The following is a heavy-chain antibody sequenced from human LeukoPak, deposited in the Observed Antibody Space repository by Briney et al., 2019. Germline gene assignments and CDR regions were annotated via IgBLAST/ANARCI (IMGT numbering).Heavy chain of an antibody. CDR3: ARDRDFDY. J-gene: IGHJ4*02. CDR1: GFTFSSYW. CDR2: INSDGSST. Sequence: PGGSLRLSCAASGFTFSSYWMHWVRRAPGQGLVWVSRINSDGSSTSYADSVKGRFAISRDNAKNTLYLQMSSLRTEDTAVYYCARDRDFDYWGQGTLVTVSS. V-gene: IGHV3-74*01.